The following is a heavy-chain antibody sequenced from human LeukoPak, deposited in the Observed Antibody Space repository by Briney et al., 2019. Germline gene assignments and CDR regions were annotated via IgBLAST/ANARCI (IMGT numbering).Heavy chain of an antibody. J-gene: IGHJ6*02. CDR2: IYYSGST. V-gene: IGHV4-59*01. D-gene: IGHD3-16*01. Sequence: PSETLSLTCTVSGGSISSYYWSWIRQPPGKGLEWIGYIYYSGSTNYNPSLKSRVTISVVTPKNQFSLKLSSVTAADTAVYYCARDLGADPYYYYGMDVWGQGTTVTVSS. CDR3: ARDLGADPYYYYGMDV. CDR1: GGSISSYY.